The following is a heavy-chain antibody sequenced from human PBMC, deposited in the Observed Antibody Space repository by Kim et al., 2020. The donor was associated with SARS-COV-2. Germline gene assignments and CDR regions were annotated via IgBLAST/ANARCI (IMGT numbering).Heavy chain of an antibody. J-gene: IGHJ4*01. CDR2: IKTDGTST. CDR1: GFTFNGHW. V-gene: IGHV3-74*01. D-gene: IGHD5-18*01. CDR3: ARACNWRYNLLDY. Sequence: GGSLRLSCAASGFTFNGHWMHWVRQTPGKGLVWVSRIKTDGTSTNYADSVKGRFTISRDNAKNTLYLQMNSLRAEDTALYYCARACNWRYNLLDYWG.